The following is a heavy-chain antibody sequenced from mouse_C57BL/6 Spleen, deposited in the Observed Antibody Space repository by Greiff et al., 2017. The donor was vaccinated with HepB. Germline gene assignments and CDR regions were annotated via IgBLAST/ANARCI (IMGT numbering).Heavy chain of an antibody. CDR3: ARKRANGGYFDY. Sequence: EVKLVESGGGLVKPGGSLKLSCAASGFTFSDYGMHWVRQAPEKGLEWVAYISSGSSTIYYADTVKGRFTISRDNAKNTLFLQMTSLRSEDTAMYYCARKRANGGYFDYWGQGTTLTVSS. CDR2: ISSGSSTI. D-gene: IGHD4-1*01. CDR1: GFTFSDYG. J-gene: IGHJ2*01. V-gene: IGHV5-17*01.